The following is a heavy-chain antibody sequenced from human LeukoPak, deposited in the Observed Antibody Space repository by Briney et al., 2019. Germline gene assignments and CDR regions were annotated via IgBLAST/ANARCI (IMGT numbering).Heavy chain of an antibody. CDR3: ANIVAISGRPREGFDY. J-gene: IGHJ4*02. CDR1: GFTFSTYA. V-gene: IGHV3-23*01. Sequence: GGSLRLSCAASGFTFSTYAMSWVRQAPGKGLEWGSAISGTGNSPYYGDSVKGGFTISRDNSKNTLYLQMNSLRAEDTAVYYCANIVAISGRPREGFDYWGQGPLVTVSS. D-gene: IGHD1-26*01. CDR2: ISGTGNSP.